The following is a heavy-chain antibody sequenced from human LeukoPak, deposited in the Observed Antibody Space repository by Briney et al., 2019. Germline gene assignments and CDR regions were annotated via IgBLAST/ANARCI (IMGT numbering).Heavy chain of an antibody. Sequence: GGSLRLSCAASGFTFDDYGMSWVRQAPGKGLEWVSGINWNGGSTGYADSVKGRFTISRDNAKNSLYLQMDSLRAEDTAVYYCARAARRDGYNYVGNFDYWGQGTLVTVSS. CDR2: INWNGGST. CDR1: GFTFDDYG. V-gene: IGHV3-20*04. CDR3: ARAARRDGYNYVGNFDY. J-gene: IGHJ4*02. D-gene: IGHD5-24*01.